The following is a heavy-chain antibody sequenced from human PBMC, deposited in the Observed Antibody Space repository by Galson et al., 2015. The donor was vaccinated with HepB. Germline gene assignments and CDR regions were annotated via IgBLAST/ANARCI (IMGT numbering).Heavy chain of an antibody. CDR3: ARGRAGQAPINPRDYDFWSGPRSYFDY. D-gene: IGHD3-3*01. V-gene: IGHV4-30-2*01. J-gene: IGHJ4*02. CDR1: GGSIRSGGYS. Sequence: TLSLTCAVSGGSIRSGGYSWSWIRQPPGKGLEWIGYIYHSGSTYYNPSLKSRVTISVDTSKNQFSLKLSSVTAADTAVYYCARGRAGQAPINPRDYDFWSGPRSYFDYWGQGTLVTVSS. CDR2: IYHSGST.